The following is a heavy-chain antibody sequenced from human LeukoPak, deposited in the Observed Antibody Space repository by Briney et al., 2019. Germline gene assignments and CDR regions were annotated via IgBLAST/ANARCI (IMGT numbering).Heavy chain of an antibody. CDR3: AKACTTAARQPFDC. CDR1: GFTFRSFS. Sequence: GGSLRLSCAASGFTFRSFSMSWVRQTPGKGLEWISVISGGGDVRGYADSVEGRFTISRDNSKNTVDLQMESLRAEDTAIYYCAKACTTAARQPFDCWGQGTLVTVSS. J-gene: IGHJ4*02. D-gene: IGHD6-6*01. V-gene: IGHV3-23*01. CDR2: ISGGGDVR.